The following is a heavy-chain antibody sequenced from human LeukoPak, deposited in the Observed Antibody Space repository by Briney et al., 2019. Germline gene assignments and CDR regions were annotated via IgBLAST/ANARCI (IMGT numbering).Heavy chain of an antibody. CDR3: ARLATVTPHWNMDV. Sequence: SETLSLTCTLSGGSISISNWWGWVRQPPGKGLECIGEIYHSGTTNYNPSLKSRVTISVDKSKNQFSLKLSSVTAADTAVYYCARLATVTPHWNMDVWGKGTTVTVSS. J-gene: IGHJ6*03. CDR1: GGSISISNW. D-gene: IGHD4-17*01. CDR2: IYHSGTT. V-gene: IGHV4-4*02.